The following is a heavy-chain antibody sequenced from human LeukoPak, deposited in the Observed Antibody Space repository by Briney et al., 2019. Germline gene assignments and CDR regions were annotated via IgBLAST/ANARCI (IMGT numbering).Heavy chain of an antibody. D-gene: IGHD1-26*01. Sequence: GGSLRLSCAASRFTFSSYAMNWVRPAPGKGLEWVSAISGSGGSIYYTDSVKGRFTISRDNSKNTLFLQMNSLRAEDTAVYYCAKVWGSYSTGYFDYWGQGTLVSVSS. CDR2: ISGSGGSI. V-gene: IGHV3-23*01. CDR3: AKVWGSYSTGYFDY. J-gene: IGHJ4*02. CDR1: RFTFSSYA.